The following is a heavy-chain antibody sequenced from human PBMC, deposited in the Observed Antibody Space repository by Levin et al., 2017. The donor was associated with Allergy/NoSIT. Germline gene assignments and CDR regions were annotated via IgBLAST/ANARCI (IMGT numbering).Heavy chain of an antibody. J-gene: IGHJ4*02. CDR3: ARVGPYDSSGYGDY. D-gene: IGHD3-22*01. CDR2: INHSGST. CDR1: GGSFSGYY. V-gene: IGHV4-34*01. Sequence: NAGGSLRLSCAVYGGSFSGYYWSWIRQPPGKGLEWIGEINHSGSTNYNPSLKSRVTISVDTSKNQFSLKLSSVTAADTAVYYCARVGPYDSSGYGDYWGQGTLVTVSS.